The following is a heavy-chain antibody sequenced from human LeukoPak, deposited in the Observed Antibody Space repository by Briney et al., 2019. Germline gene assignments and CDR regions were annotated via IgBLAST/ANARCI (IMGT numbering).Heavy chain of an antibody. Sequence: GGSLRLSCAASGFTFSSYGMSWVRQAPGKGLEWVSAISGSGGSTYYADSVKGRFTISRDNAKNSLYLQMSSLRAEDTAVYYCATSFGVVNPFDYWGQGTLVTVSS. CDR1: GFTFSSYG. D-gene: IGHD3-3*01. CDR2: ISGSGGST. V-gene: IGHV3-23*01. CDR3: ATSFGVVNPFDY. J-gene: IGHJ4*02.